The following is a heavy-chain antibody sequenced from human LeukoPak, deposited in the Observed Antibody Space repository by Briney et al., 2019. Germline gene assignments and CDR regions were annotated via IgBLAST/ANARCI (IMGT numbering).Heavy chain of an antibody. CDR1: GGSISSSSYY. CDR2: IYYSGST. V-gene: IGHV4-39*01. J-gene: IGHJ6*03. Sequence: SETLSLTCTVSGGSISSSSYYWGWIRQPPGKGLEWIGSIYYSGSTYFNPSLKSRVTISVDTSKNQFSLKLSSVTAADTAVYYCARHGYCSSTSCFYYYYYVDVWGKGTTVTISS. CDR3: ARHGYCSSTSCFYYYYYVDV. D-gene: IGHD2-2*03.